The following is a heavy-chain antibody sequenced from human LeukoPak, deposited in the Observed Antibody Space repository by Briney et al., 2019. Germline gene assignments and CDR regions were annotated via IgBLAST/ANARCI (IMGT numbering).Heavy chain of an antibody. D-gene: IGHD5-12*01. CDR2: INHSGST. CDR3: ARGDGKPIVATPHLSTTPTVHYLDY. CDR1: GGSFSGYY. Sequence: SETLSLTCAVYGGSFSGYYWSWIRQPPGKGLEWIGEINHSGSTNYNPSLKSRVTISVNTAKNQFSLKLSSVTAADTAVYYCARGDGKPIVATPHLSTTPTVHYLDYWGQGTLVTVSS. V-gene: IGHV4-34*01. J-gene: IGHJ4*02.